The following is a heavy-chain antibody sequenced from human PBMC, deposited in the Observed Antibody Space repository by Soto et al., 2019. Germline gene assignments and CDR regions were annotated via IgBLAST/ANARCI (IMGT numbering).Heavy chain of an antibody. Sequence: PSQTFSVTYAISWASFSSNIASCNRIRQSPSRGLEWLGRTYYRSKWYNDYAVSVKSRITINPDTSKNQFSLQLNSVTPEDTAVYYCAREYSSPYYYYGMDVWGQGTTVTVSS. CDR1: WASFSSNIAS. CDR3: AREYSSPYYYYGMDV. V-gene: IGHV6-1*01. D-gene: IGHD6-13*01. J-gene: IGHJ6*02. CDR2: TYYRSKWYN.